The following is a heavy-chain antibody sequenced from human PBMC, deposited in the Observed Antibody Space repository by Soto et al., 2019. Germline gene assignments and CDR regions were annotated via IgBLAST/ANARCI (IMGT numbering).Heavy chain of an antibody. CDR1: GYTFTSYA. D-gene: IGHD2-15*01. V-gene: IGHV1-3*01. CDR3: ASFRGYCGGGNCYNWFDP. J-gene: IGHJ5*02. Sequence: ASVKVSCKASGYTFTSYALHWVRQAPGQRLEWMGWMNVGNGNTQYSQKFQGRVTITTDTSASTAYMELSSLRSEDTAVYYCASFRGYCGGGNCYNWFDPWGQGPLVTVSS. CDR2: MNVGNGNT.